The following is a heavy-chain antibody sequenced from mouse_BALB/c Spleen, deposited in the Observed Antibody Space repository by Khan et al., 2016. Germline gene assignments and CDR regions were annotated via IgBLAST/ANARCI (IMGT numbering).Heavy chain of an antibody. D-gene: IGHD2-12*01. Sequence: QVQLKESGPGLVAPSQSLSITCTVSGCSLTGYGVNWVRQPPGKGLEWLGKMWADGRTDYNSALKSRVSISKDNSKSQVFLKMNSLQTDDTANYYCSSDYDGFAYWGQGTLVIVSA. J-gene: IGHJ3*01. V-gene: IGHV2-6-7*01. CDR3: SSDYDGFAY. CDR2: MWADGRT. CDR1: GCSLTGYG.